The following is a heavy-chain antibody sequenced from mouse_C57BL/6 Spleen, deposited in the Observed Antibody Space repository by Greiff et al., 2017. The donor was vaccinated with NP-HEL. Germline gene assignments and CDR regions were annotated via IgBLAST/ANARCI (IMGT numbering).Heavy chain of an antibody. V-gene: IGHV1-80*01. Sequence: VQLQQSGAELVKPGASVKISCKASGYAFSSYWMNWVKQRPGKGLEWIGQIYPGDGDTNYNGKFKGKATLTADKSSSTAYMQLSSLTSEDSAVYFCARGGSRPAWYFDVWGTGTTVTVSS. CDR2: IYPGDGDT. CDR1: GYAFSSYW. CDR3: ARGGSRPAWYFDV. D-gene: IGHD1-1*01. J-gene: IGHJ1*03.